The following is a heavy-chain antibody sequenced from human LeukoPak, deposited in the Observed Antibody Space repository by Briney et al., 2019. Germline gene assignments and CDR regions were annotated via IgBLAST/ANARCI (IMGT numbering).Heavy chain of an antibody. CDR1: RFTFNSYN. Sequence: GGTLRLSCAASRFTFNSYNMNWVRQAPGKGLEWVSFISSTSSSKYYADSVRGRLTISRDNAMKSLYLQMNSLRAEDTAVYYCARDGVTVTSVPMDVWGKGTTVTVSS. D-gene: IGHD4-17*01. CDR3: ARDGVTVTSVPMDV. CDR2: ISSTSSSK. J-gene: IGHJ6*03. V-gene: IGHV3-21*01.